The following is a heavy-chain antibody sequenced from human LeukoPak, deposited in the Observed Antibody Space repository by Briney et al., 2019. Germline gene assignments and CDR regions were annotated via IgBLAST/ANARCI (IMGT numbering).Heavy chain of an antibody. D-gene: IGHD3-10*01. CDR2: LSGSGDST. CDR3: AKDQDYYGSGSPNWFDP. J-gene: IGHJ5*02. V-gene: IGHV3-23*01. Sequence: GGSLRLSCSASGVTFSGYAMSWVRQAPGKGLDWVSGLSGSGDSTYYADSVKGRFTISRDNSKNTLYLQMNSLRAEATAVYYCAKDQDYYGSGSPNWFDPWGQGTLVTVSS. CDR1: GVTFSGYA.